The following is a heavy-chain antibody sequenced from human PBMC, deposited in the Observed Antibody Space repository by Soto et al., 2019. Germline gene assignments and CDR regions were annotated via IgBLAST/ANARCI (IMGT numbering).Heavy chain of an antibody. V-gene: IGHV4-30-2*01. CDR1: GESIRRGGYS. Sequence: SDTLSLPCAVSGESIRRGGYSWTWIRQPPGKALEWIGNIYDSGSTSYNPSLKSRVTISVDTSKNQFSLRLTSVTAADTAVYFCARGRSSYYDYGMDVWGQGTTVTVSS. CDR3: ARGRSSYYDYGMDV. CDR2: IYDSGST. D-gene: IGHD6-6*01. J-gene: IGHJ6*02.